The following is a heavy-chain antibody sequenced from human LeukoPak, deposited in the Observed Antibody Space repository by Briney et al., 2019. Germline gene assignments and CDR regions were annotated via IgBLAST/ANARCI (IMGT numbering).Heavy chain of an antibody. V-gene: IGHV3-66*01. Sequence: GGSLRLSCAASGFTVSSNYMTWVRQAPGKGLEWVSVIYSGGSTYYADSLKGRFTISRDNSKNTLYLQMNSLRAEDTAVYYCAREIFWSGYFSNLHFDYWGQGTLVTVSS. D-gene: IGHD3-3*01. CDR2: IYSGGST. CDR1: GFTVSSNY. J-gene: IGHJ4*02. CDR3: AREIFWSGYFSNLHFDY.